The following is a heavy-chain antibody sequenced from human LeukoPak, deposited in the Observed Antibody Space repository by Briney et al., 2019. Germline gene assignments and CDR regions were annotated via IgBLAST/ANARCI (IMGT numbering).Heavy chain of an antibody. Sequence: GGSLRLSCVASGLAFSSYSMHWVRQAPGKGLEWVGVISYDGSDEYYTDSVKGRFTISRDNSKNTVNLQMNSLRADDTAVYYCARDFTPEWFDIHWGQGTLVTVSS. D-gene: IGHD3-3*01. J-gene: IGHJ4*02. CDR2: ISYDGSDE. V-gene: IGHV3-30*04. CDR3: ARDFTPEWFDIH. CDR1: GLAFSSYS.